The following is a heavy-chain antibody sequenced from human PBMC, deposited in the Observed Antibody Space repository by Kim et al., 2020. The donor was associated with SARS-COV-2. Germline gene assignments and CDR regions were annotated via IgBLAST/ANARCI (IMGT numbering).Heavy chain of an antibody. V-gene: IGHV3-30*04. Sequence: GGSLRLSCAASGFTFSSYAMHWVRQAPGKGLEWVAVISYDGSNKYYADSVKGRFTISRDNSKNTLYLQMNSLRAEDTAVYYCARDMGWLQLEGGNDYWGQGTLVTVSS. J-gene: IGHJ4*02. CDR3: ARDMGWLQLEGGNDY. CDR2: ISYDGSNK. CDR1: GFTFSSYA. D-gene: IGHD5-12*01.